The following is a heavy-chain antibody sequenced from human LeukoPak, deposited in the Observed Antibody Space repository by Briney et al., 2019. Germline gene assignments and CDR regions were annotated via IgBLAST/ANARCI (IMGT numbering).Heavy chain of an antibody. Sequence: ASVKVSCKASGYTFTSYHMHWVRQAPGQGLEWMGRISPDSGGTNYAQKFQGRVTMTRDTSISTAYMELSRLRSDDTAVYYCARSRIAVTKGGFFPNYYFDYWGQGTLVTVSS. CDR1: GYTFTSYH. J-gene: IGHJ4*02. V-gene: IGHV1-2*06. D-gene: IGHD6-19*01. CDR2: ISPDSGGT. CDR3: ARSRIAVTKGGFFPNYYFDY.